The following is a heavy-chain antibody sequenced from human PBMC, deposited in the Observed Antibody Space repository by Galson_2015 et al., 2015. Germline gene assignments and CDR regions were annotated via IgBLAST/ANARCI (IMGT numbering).Heavy chain of an antibody. CDR2: ISAYNGNT. CDR1: GYTFTSYG. CDR3: ARSGEQQLTNYYYYYYMDV. J-gene: IGHJ6*03. D-gene: IGHD6-13*01. V-gene: IGHV1-18*01. Sequence: SVKVSCKASGYTFTSYGISWVRQAPGQGLEWMGWISAYNGNTNYAQKLQGRVTMTTDTSTSTAYMELRGLRSDDTAVYYCARSGEQQLTNYYYYYYMDVWGKGTTVTVSS.